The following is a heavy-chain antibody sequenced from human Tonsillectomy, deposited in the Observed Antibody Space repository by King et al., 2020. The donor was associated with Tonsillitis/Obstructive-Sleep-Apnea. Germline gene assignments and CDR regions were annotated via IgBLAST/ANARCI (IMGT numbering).Heavy chain of an antibody. CDR1: GFTFSSYA. Sequence: VQLVQSGGGVVQPGRSLRLSCAASGFTFSSYAMHWVRQAPGKGLEWVAVISYDGSNKYYADSVKGRFTISRDNSKNTLYLQMNSLRAEDTAVYYCARDRMRRWLQLYYFDYWGQGTLVTVSS. CDR3: ARDRMRRWLQLYYFDY. D-gene: IGHD5-24*01. CDR2: ISYDGSNK. J-gene: IGHJ4*02. V-gene: IGHV3-30*04.